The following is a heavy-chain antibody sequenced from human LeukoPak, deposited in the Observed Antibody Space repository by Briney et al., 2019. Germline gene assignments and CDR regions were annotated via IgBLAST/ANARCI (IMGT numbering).Heavy chain of an antibody. CDR1: GFTFSTYA. V-gene: IGHV3-23*01. D-gene: IGHD3-10*01. Sequence: PGGSLRLSCAASGFTFSTYAMSWVRQAPGKGLEWVSAISGSGGSTYYADSVKGRFTISRDNYKNTLYLQMNSLRAEDTAVYYCAKGGALWFGEPQYFDYWGQGTLVTVSS. CDR3: AKGGALWFGEPQYFDY. CDR2: ISGSGGST. J-gene: IGHJ4*02.